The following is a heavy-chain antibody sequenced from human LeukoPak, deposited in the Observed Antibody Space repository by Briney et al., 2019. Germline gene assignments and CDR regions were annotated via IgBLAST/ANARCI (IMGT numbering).Heavy chain of an antibody. Sequence: PSETLSLTCTVSGGSFSTYFWSWVRQPAGKGLEWIGRLSVSGSPDYNPSPKSRVTVSVDTSKNQFSLTLTSVTAADTAVYYCARGSYTSGFWFDPWGQGTLVTVSS. CDR3: ARGSYTSGFWFDP. V-gene: IGHV4-4*07. CDR2: LSVSGSP. D-gene: IGHD6-19*01. CDR1: GGSFSTYF. J-gene: IGHJ5*02.